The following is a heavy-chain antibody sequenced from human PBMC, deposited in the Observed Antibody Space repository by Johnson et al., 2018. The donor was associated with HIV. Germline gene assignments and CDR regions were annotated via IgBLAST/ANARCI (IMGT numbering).Heavy chain of an antibody. CDR2: IWYDGSNK. CDR3: ASLGLDLLVKAPLSVVFDAFDI. J-gene: IGHJ3*02. CDR1: RFTFSSYA. V-gene: IGHV3-30*04. Sequence: VQLVESGGGVVQPGRSLRLSCAASRFTFSSYAMHWVRQAPGKWLEWVAVIWYDGSNKYYADSVKGRFTISRDNAKNSLYLQMNSLRAEDTAVYYCASLGLDLLVKAPLSVVFDAFDIWGQGTMVTVSS. D-gene: IGHD3-16*01.